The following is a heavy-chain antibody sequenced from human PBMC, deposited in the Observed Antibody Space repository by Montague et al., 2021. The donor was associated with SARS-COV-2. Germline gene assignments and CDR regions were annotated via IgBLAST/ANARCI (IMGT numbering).Heavy chain of an antibody. CDR3: AREGGRIQLWLRGDDAFNI. D-gene: IGHD5-18*01. CDR1: GGSISDGGYS. J-gene: IGHJ3*02. Sequence: TLSLTCTVSGGSISDGGYSWTWIRQHPRKGLEWIGYVYYSGSTFYNPSLKSRITISVDTSKNQFSLKLSSVTVADTAVYYCAREGGRIQLWLRGDDAFNIWGQGTLVTVSS. V-gene: IGHV4-31*03. CDR2: VYYSGST.